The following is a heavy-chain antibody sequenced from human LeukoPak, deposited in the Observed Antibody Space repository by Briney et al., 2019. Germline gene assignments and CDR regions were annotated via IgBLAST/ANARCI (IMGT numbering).Heavy chain of an antibody. CDR1: GGSISSGSYY. J-gene: IGHJ3*02. CDR3: ARGPATPESAAFDI. V-gene: IGHV4-61*02. D-gene: IGHD1-14*01. CDR2: IFTTGNA. Sequence: SETLSLTCNVSGGSISSGSYYWSWIRQPAGRGLEWIGRIFTTGNANYNPSLDSRVTISIDTSKNQFSLKLSSVTAADTAVYYCARGPATPESAAFDIWGQGTKVTVSS.